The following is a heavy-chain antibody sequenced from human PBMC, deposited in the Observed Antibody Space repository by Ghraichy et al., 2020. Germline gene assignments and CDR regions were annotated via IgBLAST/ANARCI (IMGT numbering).Heavy chain of an antibody. CDR3: ARSDFVWGSYRGSFYFDS. Sequence: SQTLSLTCTVSGGSISSYYWSWVRQPPGKGLEWIGCIYYTGSTNYNPSLRSRVTILVDTSKDQFSLKLSSVTAADTAVYYCARSDFVWGSYRGSFYFDSWGQGTLVTVSS. V-gene: IGHV4-59*01. CDR1: GGSISSYY. D-gene: IGHD3-16*02. J-gene: IGHJ4*02. CDR2: IYYTGST.